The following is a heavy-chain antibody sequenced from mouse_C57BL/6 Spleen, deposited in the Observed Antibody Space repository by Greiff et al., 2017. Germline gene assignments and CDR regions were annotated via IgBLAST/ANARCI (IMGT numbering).Heavy chain of an antibody. Sequence: QVQLQQSGAELVMPGASVKLSCKASGYTFTSYWMHWVKQRPGQGLEWIGEIDPSDSYTNYNQKFKGKSTLTVDKSSSTAYMQLSSLTSEDSAVYYCARKGGYYGSTFYWYFDVWGTGTTVTVSS. D-gene: IGHD1-1*01. J-gene: IGHJ1*03. CDR3: ARKGGYYGSTFYWYFDV. V-gene: IGHV1-69*01. CDR2: IDPSDSYT. CDR1: GYTFTSYW.